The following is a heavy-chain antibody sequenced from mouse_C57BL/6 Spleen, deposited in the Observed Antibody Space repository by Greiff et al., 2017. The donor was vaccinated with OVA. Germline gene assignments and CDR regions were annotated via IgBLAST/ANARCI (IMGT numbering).Heavy chain of an antibody. CDR2: INPNNGGT. V-gene: IGHV1-26*01. CDR3: ASSTMVKDWFAY. CDR1: GYTFTDYY. Sequence: VQLQQSGPELVKPGASVKISCKASGYTFTDYYMNWVKQSHGKSLEWIGDINPNNGGTSYNQKFKGKATLTVDKSSSTAYMELRSLTSEDSAVYYCASSTMVKDWFAYWGQGTLVTVSA. D-gene: IGHD2-2*01. J-gene: IGHJ3*01.